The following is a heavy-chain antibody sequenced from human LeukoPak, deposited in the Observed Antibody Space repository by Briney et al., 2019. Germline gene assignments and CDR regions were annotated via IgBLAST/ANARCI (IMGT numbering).Heavy chain of an antibody. D-gene: IGHD3-16*02. CDR2: IFASGTS. J-gene: IGHJ4*02. CDR3: ARGWGSSRGRLDS. CDR1: SGSIASYY. V-gene: IGHV4-59*01. Sequence: PSETLSLTCSLSSGSIASYYWTWVRQAPQKGLEWIGYIFASGTSEYNPSLKSRVTIASDMSRNQFSLKMTSVTAADTAVYFCARGWGSSRGRLDSWGQGTLVTVS.